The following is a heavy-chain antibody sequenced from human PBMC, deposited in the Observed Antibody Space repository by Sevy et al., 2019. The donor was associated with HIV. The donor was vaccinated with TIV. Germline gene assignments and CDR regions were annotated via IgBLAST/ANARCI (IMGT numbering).Heavy chain of an antibody. Sequence: GGSLRLSCAASGFTFSSYAMHWVRQAPGKGLEWVAVISYDGSNKYYADSVKGRFTISRDNSKNTLYLQMNSLRAEDTAVYYCARGAQQLVGGAFDIWGQGTMVTVSS. D-gene: IGHD6-13*01. J-gene: IGHJ3*02. CDR2: ISYDGSNK. CDR1: GFTFSSYA. CDR3: ARGAQQLVGGAFDI. V-gene: IGHV3-30*04.